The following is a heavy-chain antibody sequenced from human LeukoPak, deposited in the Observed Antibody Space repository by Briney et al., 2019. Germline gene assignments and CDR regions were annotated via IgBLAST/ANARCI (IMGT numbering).Heavy chain of an antibody. J-gene: IGHJ4*02. Sequence: GGSLRLSCAASGSTFSSYAMNWVRQAPGKGLEWVSSLSDGGHSSFYADSVKGRFTIYRDDSQNILYLQMNNLSGDDTALYYCAFSPLGFNYGYAYWGQGTLVTVSS. CDR3: AFSPLGFNYGYAY. D-gene: IGHD5-18*01. CDR2: LSDGGHSS. CDR1: GSTFSSYA. V-gene: IGHV3-23*01.